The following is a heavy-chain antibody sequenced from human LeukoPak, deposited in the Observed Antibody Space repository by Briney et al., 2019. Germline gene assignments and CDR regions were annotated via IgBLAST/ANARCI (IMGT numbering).Heavy chain of an antibody. CDR1: GFTFSSYA. CDR2: ISYDGSNK. D-gene: IGHD6-19*01. Sequence: GRSLRLSCAASGFTFSSYAMHWVRQAPGKGLEWVAVISYDGSNKYYADSVKGRFTISRDNSKNTLYLQMNSLRAEDTAVYYCARDGEGIAVAGYFDYWGQGTLVAVSS. V-gene: IGHV3-30-3*01. J-gene: IGHJ4*02. CDR3: ARDGEGIAVAGYFDY.